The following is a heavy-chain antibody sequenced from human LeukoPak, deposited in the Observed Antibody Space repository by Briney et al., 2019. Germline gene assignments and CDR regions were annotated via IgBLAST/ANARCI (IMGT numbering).Heavy chain of an antibody. Sequence: PGGSLRLSCAASGFTFSDYYMSWIRQAPGKGLDWVSYISSSISTIYYAGSVKGRFTISRDNAKDSLYLQMNSLRADDTAIYYCARVISGTYGLDYWGQGTLVTVSS. CDR1: GFTFSDYY. J-gene: IGHJ4*02. CDR2: ISSSISTI. V-gene: IGHV3-11*01. CDR3: ARVISGTYGLDY. D-gene: IGHD3-10*01.